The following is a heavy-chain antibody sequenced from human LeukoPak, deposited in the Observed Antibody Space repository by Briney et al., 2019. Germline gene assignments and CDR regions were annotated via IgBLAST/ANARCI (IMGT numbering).Heavy chain of an antibody. CDR3: ARILPFDAFDI. Sequence: KFQGRATITRDTSASTAYMELSSLRSEDTAVYYCARILPFDAFDIWGQGTMVTVSS. V-gene: IGHV1-3*01. J-gene: IGHJ3*02. D-gene: IGHD1-26*01.